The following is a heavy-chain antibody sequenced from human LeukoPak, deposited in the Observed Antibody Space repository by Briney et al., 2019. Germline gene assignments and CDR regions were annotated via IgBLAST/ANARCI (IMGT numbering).Heavy chain of an antibody. Sequence: GASVKVSCKASGGTFSSYAISWVRQAPGQGLEWMGGIIPIFGTANYAQKFQGRVTITTDESTSTAYMELSSLRSEDTAVYYRALPGGIAAADDDAFDIWGQGTMVTVSS. V-gene: IGHV1-69*05. D-gene: IGHD6-13*01. CDR3: ALPGGIAAADDDAFDI. CDR2: IIPIFGTA. J-gene: IGHJ3*02. CDR1: GGTFSSYA.